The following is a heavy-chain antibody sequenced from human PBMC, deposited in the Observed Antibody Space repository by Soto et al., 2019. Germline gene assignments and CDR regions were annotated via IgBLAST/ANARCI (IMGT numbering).Heavy chain of an antibody. CDR2: INHSGST. CDR1: GGSFSGYY. J-gene: IGHJ4*02. CDR3: ASLIGMVRGVIWGRDY. V-gene: IGHV4-34*01. D-gene: IGHD3-10*01. Sequence: SETLSLTCAVYGGSFSGYYWSWIRQPPGKGLEWIGEINHSGSTNYNPSLKSRVTISVDTSKNQFSLKLSSVTAADTAVYYCASLIGMVRGVIWGRDYWGQGTLVTVSS.